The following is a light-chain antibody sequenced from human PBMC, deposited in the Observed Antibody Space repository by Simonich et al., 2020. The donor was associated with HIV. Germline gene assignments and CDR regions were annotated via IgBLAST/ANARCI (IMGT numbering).Light chain of an antibody. V-gene: IGLV2-14*03. CDR3: SSYTSSSTLV. CDR2: DVR. Sequence: QSALTQPASVSGSPGQSITISCTGTSSDVGKYNYVSWYQKHPGKAPKLMIYDVRKRPSGVSNRFSGSKSGNTASLTISGLQAEDEADYYCSSYTSSSTLVFGGGTKVTVL. J-gene: IGLJ2*01. CDR1: SSDVGKYNY.